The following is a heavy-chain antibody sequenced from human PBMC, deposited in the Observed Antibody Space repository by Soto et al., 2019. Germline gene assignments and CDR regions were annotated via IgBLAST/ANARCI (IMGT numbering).Heavy chain of an antibody. D-gene: IGHD2-15*01. CDR1: GGTFSSYA. Sequence: QVQLVQSGAEVKKPGSSVKVSCKASGGTFSSYAISWVRQAPGQGLEWMGGIITIFGTANYAPKVKGRVTITADESTSTAYMELSSLRSEDTAVYYCARVVTVVKSFHYWYFDLWGRGPLVTVSS. V-gene: IGHV1-69*12. CDR2: IITIFGTA. CDR3: ARVVTVVKSFHYWYFDL. J-gene: IGHJ2*01.